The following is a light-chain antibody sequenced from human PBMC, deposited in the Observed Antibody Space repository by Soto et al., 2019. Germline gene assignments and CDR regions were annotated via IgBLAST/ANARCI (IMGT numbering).Light chain of an antibody. V-gene: IGKV3-20*01. CDR2: DAV. CDR1: QTVTSSY. Sequence: VLTQSPGSLSLSPGERATVSCRASQTVTSSYLAWYQQRPGRAPQLLIYDAVKRATGISERFSGSESGRDYTLTISRLDPEDSAVYYCQQYGDSITFGGGTK. CDR3: QQYGDSIT. J-gene: IGKJ4*01.